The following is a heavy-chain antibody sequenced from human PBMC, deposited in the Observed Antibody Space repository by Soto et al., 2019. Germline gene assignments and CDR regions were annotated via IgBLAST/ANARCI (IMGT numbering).Heavy chain of an antibody. J-gene: IGHJ3*02. CDR2: MNPNSGNT. V-gene: IGHV1-8*01. CDR1: GYTFTSYD. Sequence: ASVKVSCKASGYTFTSYDINWVRQATGQGLEWMGWMNPNSGNTGYAQKFQGRVTMTRNTSISTAYMELSSLRSEDTAVYYCAIQHTDYGDFDDVFDIWGQGTMVTVSS. D-gene: IGHD4-17*01. CDR3: AIQHTDYGDFDDVFDI.